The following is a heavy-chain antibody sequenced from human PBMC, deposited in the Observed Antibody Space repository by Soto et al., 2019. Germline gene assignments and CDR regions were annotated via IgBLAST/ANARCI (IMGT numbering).Heavy chain of an antibody. J-gene: IGHJ5*02. Sequence: GASVQVSCKASGYTFTSYYMHWVRQAPGQGLEWMGIINPSGGSTSYAQKFQGRVTMTRDTSTSTVYMELSSLRSEDTAVYYCARVKTGTTSPMNWFDPWGQGTLVTVSS. CDR3: ARVKTGTTSPMNWFDP. D-gene: IGHD1-1*01. V-gene: IGHV1-46*01. CDR1: GYTFTSYY. CDR2: INPSGGST.